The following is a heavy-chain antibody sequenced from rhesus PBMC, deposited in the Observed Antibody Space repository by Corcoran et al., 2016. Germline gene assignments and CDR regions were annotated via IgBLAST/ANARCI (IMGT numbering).Heavy chain of an antibody. D-gene: IGHD4-23*01. CDR1: GGSISGGYD. V-gene: IGHV4-76*01. CDR2: IYGSSGRT. CDR3: ARIYTVTWLPIDY. J-gene: IGHJ4*01. Sequence: QVQLQESGPGVVKPSETLSLTCAVSGGSISGGYDWSWIRQPPGKGLEWIVYIYGSSGRTNYNPSLKNRVTISKDASKNEFSLKLSSVTAADTAVYYCARIYTVTWLPIDYWGQGVLVTVSS.